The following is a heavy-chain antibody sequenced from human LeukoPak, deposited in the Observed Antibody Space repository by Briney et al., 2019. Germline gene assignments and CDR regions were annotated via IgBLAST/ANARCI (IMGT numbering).Heavy chain of an antibody. CDR1: GFTFSSYA. J-gene: IGHJ4*02. Sequence: PGGSLRLSCAASGFTFSSYAMHWVRQAPGKGLEWVAVISYDGSNKYYADSVKGRFTIPRDNSKNTLYLQMNSLRAEDTAVYYCAKDFGYCSSTSCYYFDYWGQGTLVTVSS. CDR2: ISYDGSNK. D-gene: IGHD2-2*01. V-gene: IGHV3-30*04. CDR3: AKDFGYCSSTSCYYFDY.